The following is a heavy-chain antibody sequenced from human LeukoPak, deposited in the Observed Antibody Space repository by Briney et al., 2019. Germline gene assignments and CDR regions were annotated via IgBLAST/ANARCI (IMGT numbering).Heavy chain of an antibody. CDR3: ARRYCSSTSCTLDY. CDR1: GFSLSSYE. D-gene: IGHD2-2*01. CDR2: ISTSGSTK. J-gene: IGHJ4*02. V-gene: IGHV3-48*03. Sequence: PGGSLRLSCAASGFSLSSYEVNWVRQAPGKGLEWVSYISTSGSTKYYGDSVKGRFTISRDNAENSLYLQMSSLRAEDTAVYYCARRYCSSTSCTLDYWGQGTLVTVSS.